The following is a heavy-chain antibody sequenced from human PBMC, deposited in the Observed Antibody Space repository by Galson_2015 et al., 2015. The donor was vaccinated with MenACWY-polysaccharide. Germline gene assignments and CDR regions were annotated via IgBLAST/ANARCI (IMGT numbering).Heavy chain of an antibody. Sequence: SLRLSCAASGFTFSSYWMTWVRQAPGKGLEWVANIKKDGSEKYYVDSVKGRFTISRDNAKNSLYLQMHSLRAEDTAVYSCARGHYGMDVGGQGTTVTVSS. V-gene: IGHV3-7*01. CDR3: ARGHYGMDV. CDR2: IKKDGSEK. J-gene: IGHJ6*02. CDR1: GFTFSSYW.